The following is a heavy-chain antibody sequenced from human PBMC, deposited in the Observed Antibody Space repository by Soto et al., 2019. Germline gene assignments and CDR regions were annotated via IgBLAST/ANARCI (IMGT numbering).Heavy chain of an antibody. Sequence: GGSLRLSCAASGFTFSSYAMSWVRQAPGKGLEWVSAISGSGGSTYYADSVKGRFTISRDNSKNTLYLQMNSLRAEDTAVYYCAKVLSQDNYYYGSGVGDYWGQGTLVTVSS. V-gene: IGHV3-23*01. CDR2: ISGSGGST. D-gene: IGHD3-10*01. J-gene: IGHJ4*02. CDR1: GFTFSSYA. CDR3: AKVLSQDNYYYGSGVGDY.